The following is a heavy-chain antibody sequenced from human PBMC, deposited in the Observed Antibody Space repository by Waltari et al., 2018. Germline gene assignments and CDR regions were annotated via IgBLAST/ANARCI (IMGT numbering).Heavy chain of an antibody. CDR1: GGTFSSYA. CDR3: ARRVATIGHLGGPTIDPPFDY. J-gene: IGHJ4*02. Sequence: QVQLVQSGAEVKKPGSSVKVSCKASGGTFSSYAISWVRQAPGQGLEWMGGIIPIFGTANYAQKFQGRVTITADESTSTAYMELSSLRSEDTAVYYCARRVATIGHLGGPTIDPPFDYWGQGTLVTVSS. D-gene: IGHD5-12*01. CDR2: IIPIFGTA. V-gene: IGHV1-69*13.